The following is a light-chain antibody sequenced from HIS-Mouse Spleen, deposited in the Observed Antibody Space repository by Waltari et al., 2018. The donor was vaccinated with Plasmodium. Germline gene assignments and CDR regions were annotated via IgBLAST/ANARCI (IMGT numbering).Light chain of an antibody. CDR2: EDS. J-gene: IGLJ3*02. CDR3: YSTDSSGNHRV. Sequence: SYELTQPPSVSVSPGQTARITCSGDALPKEYAYWYQQTSGPAPVLVICEDSKRPSGIPERFAGSSSGTMATLTISGAQVEDEADYYCYSTDSSGNHRVFGGGTKLTVL. CDR1: ALPKEY. V-gene: IGLV3-10*01.